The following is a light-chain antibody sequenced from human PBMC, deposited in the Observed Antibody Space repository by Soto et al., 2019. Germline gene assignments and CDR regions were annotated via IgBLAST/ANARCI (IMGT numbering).Light chain of an antibody. CDR3: QQSYSTPVT. J-gene: IGKJ5*01. Sequence: EIQVTQSPSSMSPSVGDRVTITCRASQSISSYLNWYQQKPGKAPNLLIYAASSLQSGVPSRFSGSGSGTDFTLTISSLQPEDFATYYCQQSYSTPVTFGQGTRLEIK. V-gene: IGKV1-39*01. CDR1: QSISSY. CDR2: AAS.